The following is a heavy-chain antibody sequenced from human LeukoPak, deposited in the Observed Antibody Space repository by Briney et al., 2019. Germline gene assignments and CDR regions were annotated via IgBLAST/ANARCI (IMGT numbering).Heavy chain of an antibody. CDR3: ARDVDNNDAFHI. V-gene: IGHV4-31*03. J-gene: IGHJ3*02. CDR1: GVSISSGVSY. CDR2: ISYSGST. Sequence: TLSLTCTVSGVSISSGVSYWSWIRQHPGRGLEWIGYISYSGSTYQNPSLKSRVTISLDTSKNQFSLKLNSVTAADTAVYYCARDVDNNDAFHIWGQGTMVTVSS. D-gene: IGHD2-15*01.